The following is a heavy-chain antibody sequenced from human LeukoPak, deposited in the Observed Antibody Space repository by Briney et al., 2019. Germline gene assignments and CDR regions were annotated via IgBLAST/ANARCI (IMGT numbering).Heavy chain of an antibody. CDR1: GFTFSSYG. Sequence: GGSLRLSCAASGFTFSSYGMSWVRQAPGKGLEWVPTISGSGGYTYYADSVKGRFTISRDNSKNTLYLQMNSLRAEDTAVYYCAKDDRIQTRRYSYNYWGQGTLVTVSS. V-gene: IGHV3-23*01. D-gene: IGHD5-18*01. J-gene: IGHJ4*02. CDR3: AKDDRIQTRRYSYNY. CDR2: ISGSGGYT.